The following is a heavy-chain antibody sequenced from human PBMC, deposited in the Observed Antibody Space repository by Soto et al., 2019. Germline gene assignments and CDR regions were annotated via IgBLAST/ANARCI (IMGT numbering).Heavy chain of an antibody. CDR3: AKYGGWVTTRAVDY. J-gene: IGHJ4*02. V-gene: IGHV3-23*01. D-gene: IGHD4-17*01. CDR1: GFTFSSYA. Sequence: EVQLLESGGGLVQPGGSLRLSCAASGFTFSSYAMSWVRQAPGKGLEWVSAISGSGGSTYYADSVKGRFTISRDDSKNTLYLQMNGLRAEDTAVYYCAKYGGWVTTRAVDYWGQGTLVTVSS. CDR2: ISGSGGST.